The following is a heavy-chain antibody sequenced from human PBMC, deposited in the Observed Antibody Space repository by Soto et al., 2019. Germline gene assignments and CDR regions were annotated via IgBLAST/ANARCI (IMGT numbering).Heavy chain of an antibody. CDR1: GYTFTSYV. D-gene: IGHD6-19*01. V-gene: IGHV1-18*01. CDR3: AIVVATVAGPDGMDV. CDR2: ISAYNGNT. Sequence: QVQLVQSGAEVKKPGASVKVSCRASGYTFTSYVISWARQAPAQGLEWMGWISAYNGNTNFAQKLQGRVTMTTDTTTSTAYMELRSLRSNDTAVYYCAIVVATVAGPDGMDVWGQGTTVTVSS. J-gene: IGHJ6*02.